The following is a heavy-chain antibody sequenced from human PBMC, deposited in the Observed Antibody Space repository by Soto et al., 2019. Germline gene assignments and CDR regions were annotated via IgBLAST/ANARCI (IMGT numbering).Heavy chain of an antibody. V-gene: IGHV4-59*01. CDR1: GGSNSSYY. Sequence: SETLSLTCTVSGGSNSSYYWSWIRQPPGKGLEWIGYIYYSGSTNYNPSLKSRVTISVDTSKNQFSLKLSSVTAADTAVCYCARDNPRPYYDFWSGYVYMDVWGKGTTVTVSS. D-gene: IGHD3-3*01. CDR3: ARDNPRPYYDFWSGYVYMDV. J-gene: IGHJ6*03. CDR2: IYYSGST.